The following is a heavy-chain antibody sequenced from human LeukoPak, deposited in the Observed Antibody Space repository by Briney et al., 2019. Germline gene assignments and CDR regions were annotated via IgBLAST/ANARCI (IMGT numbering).Heavy chain of an antibody. D-gene: IGHD3-16*01. CDR3: DY. J-gene: IGHJ4*02. CDR2: IYYSGST. Sequence: PSETLSLTCTVSGGSISSSSYYWGWIRQPPGKGLEWIGSIYYSGSTNYNPSLKSRVTISVDTPKNQFSLKLSSVTAADTEGDGGDYWGQGTLVTVSS. V-gene: IGHV4-39*07. CDR1: GGSISSSSYY.